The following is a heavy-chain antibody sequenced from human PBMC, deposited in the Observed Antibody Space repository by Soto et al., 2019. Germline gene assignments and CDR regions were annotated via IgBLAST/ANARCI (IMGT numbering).Heavy chain of an antibody. CDR3: ARLGFPGAIYFDS. Sequence: GESLKISCKGSGYNFTTFWIGWVRQMPGKGLEWMGIIYPGDSETKYSPDFEGQVTISADRSTNTAYLQWRSLRASDTAMYYCARLGFPGAIYFDSWGLGTIVTVYS. CDR1: GYNFTTFW. CDR2: IYPGDSET. V-gene: IGHV5-51*01. J-gene: IGHJ4*02.